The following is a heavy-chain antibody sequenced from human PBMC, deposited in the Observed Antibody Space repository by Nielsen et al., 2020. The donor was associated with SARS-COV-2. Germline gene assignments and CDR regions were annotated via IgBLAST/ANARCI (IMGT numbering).Heavy chain of an antibody. D-gene: IGHD3-22*01. Sequence: ESLKISCAASGFTVSNNYMSWVRQAPGKGLEWVSIIYSGGSTYYADSVEGRFTISRDNSKNTLYLQMNSLRAEDTALYYCARLYYFDSSGYYVDAFDIWGQGTMVTVSS. J-gene: IGHJ3*02. CDR2: IYSGGST. V-gene: IGHV3-53*01. CDR3: ARLYYFDSSGYYVDAFDI. CDR1: GFTVSNNY.